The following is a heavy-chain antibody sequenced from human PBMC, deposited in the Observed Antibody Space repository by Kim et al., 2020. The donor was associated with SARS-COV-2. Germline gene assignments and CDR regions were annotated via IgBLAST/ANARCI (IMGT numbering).Heavy chain of an antibody. D-gene: IGHD3-22*01. CDR3: ERRAVDSSGTYYFDY. J-gene: IGHJ4*01. CDR2: IYSDGSGT. Sequence: GGSLRLSCAASGFTFSSYWMHWVRQAPGKGLVWVSRIYSDGSGTSYADSVKGRFTISRDNAKNTLYLQMNSLRAEDTALYYCERRAVDSSGTYYFDYWGHGTLVTVSS. CDR1: GFTFSSYW. V-gene: IGHV3-74*01.